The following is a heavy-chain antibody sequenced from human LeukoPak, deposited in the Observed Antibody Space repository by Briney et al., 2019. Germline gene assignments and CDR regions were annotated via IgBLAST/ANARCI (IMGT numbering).Heavy chain of an antibody. Sequence: GGSLRLSCAASGFTFSDYWMSWIRQAPGKGLEWVASIKQDGSDKYYVDSVKGRFTISKDNAKNPLYLQMNSLRGEDTAVYYCTRANYCFDYWGQGTLVTVSS. V-gene: IGHV3-7*01. CDR2: IKQDGSDK. CDR1: GFTFSDYW. J-gene: IGHJ4*02. CDR3: TRANYCFDY.